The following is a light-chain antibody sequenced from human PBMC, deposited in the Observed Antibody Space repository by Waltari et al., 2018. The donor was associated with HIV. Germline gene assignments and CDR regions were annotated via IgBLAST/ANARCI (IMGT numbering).Light chain of an antibody. Sequence: EIVMPQSPATLSVSPGQRVTLSCRASQSSTVNLAWYQQTPGQALRLLIHGASARATGVPARFSGSGSGTEFTLTISDLQAEDFAIYCCQQYNNWPPTFGHGTKVEI. J-gene: IGKJ1*01. CDR3: QQYNNWPPT. CDR1: QSSTVN. V-gene: IGKV3-15*01. CDR2: GAS.